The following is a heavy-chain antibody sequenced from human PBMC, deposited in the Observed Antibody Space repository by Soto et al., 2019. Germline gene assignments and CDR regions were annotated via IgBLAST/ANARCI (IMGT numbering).Heavy chain of an antibody. J-gene: IGHJ6*02. CDR1: GFTFSSYA. CDR3: ARDSGTGNYDYYYGMDV. CDR2: ISYDGSNK. Sequence: QVQLVESGGGVVQPGRSVRLSCAASGFTFSSYAMHWVRQAPGKGLEWVAVISYDGSNKYYADSVKGRFTISRDNSKNTLYLQMNSLRAEDTAVYYCARDSGTGNYDYYYGMDVWGQGTTVTVSS. V-gene: IGHV3-30-3*01. D-gene: IGHD6-13*01.